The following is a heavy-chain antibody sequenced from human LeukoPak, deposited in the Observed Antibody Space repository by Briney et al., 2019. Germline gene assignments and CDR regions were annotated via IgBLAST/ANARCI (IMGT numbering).Heavy chain of an antibody. CDR2: ISDSGSTK. J-gene: IGHJ4*02. V-gene: IGHV3-48*03. Sequence: GGSLRLSCAASGFTFSDFEINWVRKAPGKGLEWVSYISDSGSTKYYADSVKGRFTISRDNAKSSLYLQMNSLRAEDTAVYYCARERGQWLDFDYWGQGTLVTVSS. CDR1: GFTFSDFE. CDR3: ARERGQWLDFDY. D-gene: IGHD6-19*01.